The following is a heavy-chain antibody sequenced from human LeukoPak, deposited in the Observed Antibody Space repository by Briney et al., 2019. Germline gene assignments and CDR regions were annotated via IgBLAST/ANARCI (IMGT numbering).Heavy chain of an antibody. D-gene: IGHD2-21*02. Sequence: SQTLSLTCAISGDSVSSSSATWNWFRQSPSRGLECLGRTYYRSKWYNDYAISVKSRIIINPDTSKNQFSLQLNPVTPEDTAMYYCARYVTSGRSFDSWGQGTLVTVSS. V-gene: IGHV6-1*01. CDR1: GDSVSSSSAT. J-gene: IGHJ4*02. CDR3: ARYVTSGRSFDS. CDR2: TYYRSKWYN.